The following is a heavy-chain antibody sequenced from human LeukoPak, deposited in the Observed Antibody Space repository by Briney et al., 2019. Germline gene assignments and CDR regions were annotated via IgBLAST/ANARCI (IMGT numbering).Heavy chain of an antibody. V-gene: IGHV5-51*01. CDR2: IYPGDSDT. CDR3: ARQDGYELYYFDY. D-gene: IGHD5-12*01. Sequence: PGESLKISCKGSGYSFSSYWIGWVRQMPGKGLEWMGIIYPGDSDTRYSPSFQGQVTISADKSISTAYLQWSSLQASDTAMYYCARQDGYELYYFDYWGQGTLVTVSS. J-gene: IGHJ4*02. CDR1: GYSFSSYW.